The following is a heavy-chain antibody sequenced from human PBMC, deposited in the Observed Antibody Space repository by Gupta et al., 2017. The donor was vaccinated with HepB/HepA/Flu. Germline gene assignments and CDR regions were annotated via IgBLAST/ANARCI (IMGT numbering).Heavy chain of an antibody. Sequence: EVQLLESGGDLVQPGGSLRLSCAVSGFTIGGNAMSWVRQAPGKDLEWVSGIVSDMRQHYTDSVRGLFTISRDNSENRVYLQMNSLRVEDTAVYYCAEDLCFWCGMDVWCKVTTVTVSS. CDR1: GFTIGGNA. V-gene: IGHV3-23*01. CDR2: IVSDMRQ. J-gene: IGHJ6*03. CDR3: AEDLCFWCGMDV. D-gene: IGHD3-3*01.